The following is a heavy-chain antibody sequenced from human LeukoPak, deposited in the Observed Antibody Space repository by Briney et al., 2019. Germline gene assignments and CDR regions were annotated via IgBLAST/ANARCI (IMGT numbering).Heavy chain of an antibody. V-gene: IGHV4-30-4*01. CDR3: ARDPRFLEWAYGMDV. CDR2: IYYSGST. J-gene: IGHJ6*02. D-gene: IGHD3-3*01. CDR1: GGSISSGDYY. Sequence: SQTLSLTCTVSGGSISSGDYYWSWIRQPPGKGLEWIGYIYYSGSTYYNPSLKSRVTISLDTSKNQFSLKLSSVTAADTAVYYCARDPRFLEWAYGMDVWGQGTTVTVSS.